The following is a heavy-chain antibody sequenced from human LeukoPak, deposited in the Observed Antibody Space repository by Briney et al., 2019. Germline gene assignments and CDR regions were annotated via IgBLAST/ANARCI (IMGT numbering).Heavy chain of an antibody. CDR2: ISYDGSNK. Sequence: PGRCLGLSCAASGFTFSSYAMHWARQAPGKGLEWVAFISYDGSNKYYADSGKGRFTIARDNSRTALYLQMNSLRAEDTAVYYCARDRYYYDSSGYYSPQGYYYYGMDVWGQGTAVTVSS. CDR3: ARDRYYYDSSGYYSPQGYYYYGMDV. CDR1: GFTFSSYA. J-gene: IGHJ6*02. D-gene: IGHD3-22*01. V-gene: IGHV3-30-3*01.